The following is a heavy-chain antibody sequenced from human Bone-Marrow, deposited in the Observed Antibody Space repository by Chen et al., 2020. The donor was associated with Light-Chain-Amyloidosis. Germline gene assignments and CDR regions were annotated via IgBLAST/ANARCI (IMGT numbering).Heavy chain of an antibody. CDR3: AKDSGGYFDSSGPLS. CDR1: GFIFSYYG. Sequence: QVQLVESGGGVVQPGGSLSLSCAASGFIFSYYGMHWVRQAPGKGLEWVAFIRYEGSDNDYAESVKGRFTISRDNSKNTLFLQMKSLRADDTAVYYCAKDSGGYFDSSGPLSWGQGTLVTVSS. J-gene: IGHJ4*02. CDR2: IRYEGSDN. V-gene: IGHV3-30*02. D-gene: IGHD3-22*01.